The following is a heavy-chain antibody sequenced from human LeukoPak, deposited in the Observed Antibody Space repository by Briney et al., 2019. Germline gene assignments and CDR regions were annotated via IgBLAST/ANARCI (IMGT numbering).Heavy chain of an antibody. CDR2: ISYDGTNK. CDR3: GRDKSLAELSLVDF. J-gene: IGHJ4*02. CDR1: EFTFNNFG. D-gene: IGHD3-16*02. Sequence: GGSLRLSCAASEFTFNNFGMHWVRQAPGKGLEWVAVISYDGTNKYYADSVKGRFTISRDNSKNTLYLQMNSLRAEDTAVYYCGRDKSLAELSLVDFWGQGTLVTVSS. V-gene: IGHV3-30*03.